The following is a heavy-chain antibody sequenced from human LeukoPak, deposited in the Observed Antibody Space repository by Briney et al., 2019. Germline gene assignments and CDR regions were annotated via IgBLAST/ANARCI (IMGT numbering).Heavy chain of an antibody. V-gene: IGHV3-21*01. CDR1: GFTFSSYS. CDR3: AREMDDILTGYGLDY. D-gene: IGHD3-9*01. Sequence: GGSLRLSCAASGFTFSSYSMNWVRQAPGKALECVSSISSTGSYIFYADSVKGRFTISRDNAKNSLYLQMNSLRAEDTAVYYCAREMDDILTGYGLDYWGQGTLVTVSS. CDR2: ISSTGSYI. J-gene: IGHJ4*02.